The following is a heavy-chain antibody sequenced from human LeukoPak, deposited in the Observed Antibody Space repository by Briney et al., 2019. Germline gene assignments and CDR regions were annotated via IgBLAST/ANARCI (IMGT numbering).Heavy chain of an antibody. J-gene: IGHJ4*02. D-gene: IGHD3-22*01. Sequence: SGTLSLTCAVSGGSISSSNWWSWARQPPGRGLEWIGEIYHSGSTNYNPSLKSRVTISVDKSKNQFSLKLSSVTAADTAVYYCARSLHYYDSSLYFDYWGQGTLVTVSS. CDR3: ARSLHYYDSSLYFDY. CDR1: GGSISSSNW. V-gene: IGHV4-4*02. CDR2: IYHSGST.